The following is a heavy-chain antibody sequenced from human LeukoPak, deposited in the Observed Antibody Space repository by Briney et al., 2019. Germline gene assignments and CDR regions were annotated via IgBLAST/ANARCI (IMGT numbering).Heavy chain of an antibody. J-gene: IGHJ6*03. V-gene: IGHV4-61*02. CDR2: IYTSGST. CDR1: GGSISSGRYY. CDR3: ARDTRRVVIHMDV. Sequence: TLSLTCTVSGGSISSGRYYRSWIRQPAGKGLEGIGRIYTSGSTNYNPSLKSRVTISVNTSKNQFSLKLSSVTAADTAVYYCARDTRRVVIHMDVWGKGTTVTVSS. D-gene: IGHD3-22*01.